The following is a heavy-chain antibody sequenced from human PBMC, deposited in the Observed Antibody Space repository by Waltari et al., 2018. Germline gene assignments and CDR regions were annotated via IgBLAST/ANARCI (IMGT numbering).Heavy chain of an antibody. CDR3: ARVLLRRGGLDY. CDR2: IYYSGST. J-gene: IGHJ4*02. CDR1: GGSISSGCYY. V-gene: IGHV4-31*03. Sequence: QVQLQESGPGLVKPSQTLSLTCTVSGGSISSGCYYWSWIRQHPGKGLEWIGYIYYSGSTYYNPTLTSRVTISVDTSKNQFSLNLSSVTAADTAVYYCARVLLRRGGLDYWGQGTLVTVSS.